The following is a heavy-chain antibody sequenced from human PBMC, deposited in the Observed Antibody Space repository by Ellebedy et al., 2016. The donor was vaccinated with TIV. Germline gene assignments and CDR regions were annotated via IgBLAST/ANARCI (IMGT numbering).Heavy chain of an antibody. CDR3: ARAPDYDSES. CDR2: ISYDGSNK. CDR1: GFTFSSYA. Sequence: GESLKISCAASGFTFSSYAMHWVRQAPGKGLEWVAVISYDGSNKYYADSVKGRFTISRDNSKNTLYLQMNSLRAEDTAVYYCARAPDYDSESWGQGTLVTVSS. D-gene: IGHD3-22*01. V-gene: IGHV3-30-3*01. J-gene: IGHJ5*02.